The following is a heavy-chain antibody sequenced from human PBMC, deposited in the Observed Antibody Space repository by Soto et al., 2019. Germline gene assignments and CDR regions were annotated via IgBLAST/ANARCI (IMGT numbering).Heavy chain of an antibody. V-gene: IGHV1-69*13. D-gene: IGHD3-22*01. J-gene: IGHJ4*02. Sequence: SVKVDCKASGVTLTGQDRGWWRHSPGQGLEWMGGIIPIFGTPQYAEKFQDRVTITADESTSTAYMELSSLTSEDTAVYYCATNESRYGYSFDYWGQRTLV. CDR3: ATNESRYGYSFDY. CDR2: IIPIFGTP. CDR1: GVTLTGQD.